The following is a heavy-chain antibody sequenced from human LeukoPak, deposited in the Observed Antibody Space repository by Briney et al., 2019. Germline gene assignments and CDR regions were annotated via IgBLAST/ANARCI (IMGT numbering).Heavy chain of an antibody. CDR2: ISGSGDYT. V-gene: IGHV3-23*01. J-gene: IGHJ4*02. D-gene: IGHD1-1*01. CDR3: AKGHFDNWYYFDY. CDR1: GFTFSSYA. Sequence: QPGGSLRLSCAASGFTFSSYAMTWVRQAPGKGLEWVSSISGSGDYTNYAGSVKGRFTISRDNSRNTLYLQMSSLRAEDTAVYYCAKGHFDNWYYFDYWGQGALVTVSS.